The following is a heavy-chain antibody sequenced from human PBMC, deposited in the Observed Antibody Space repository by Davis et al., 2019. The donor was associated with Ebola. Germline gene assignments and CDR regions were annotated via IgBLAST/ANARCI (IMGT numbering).Heavy chain of an antibody. D-gene: IGHD6-13*01. V-gene: IGHV3-9*01. CDR3: AKDVDSSSWYSVHLGY. J-gene: IGHJ4*02. CDR2: ISWNSGTI. Sequence: SLRLSCAASGFTFDDYAMHWVRQAPEKGLEWVSGISWNSGTIGYADSVKGRFTISRDNAKNCLYLQMNSLRPEDTALYYCAKDVDSSSWYSVHLGYWGQGTLVTVSS. CDR1: GFTFDDYA.